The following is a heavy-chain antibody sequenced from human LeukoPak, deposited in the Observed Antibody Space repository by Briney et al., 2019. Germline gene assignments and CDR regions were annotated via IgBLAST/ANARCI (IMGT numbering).Heavy chain of an antibody. J-gene: IGHJ5*02. Sequence: PGGSLRLSCAASGFTFSSYAMSWVRQAPGKGLEWVSAISGSGGSTYYADSVKGRFTISRDNSKNTRYLQMNSLRAEDTAVYYCAKVVGSPGYNWFDPWGQGTLVTVSS. V-gene: IGHV3-23*01. CDR2: ISGSGGST. D-gene: IGHD2-15*01. CDR3: AKVVGSPGYNWFDP. CDR1: GFTFSSYA.